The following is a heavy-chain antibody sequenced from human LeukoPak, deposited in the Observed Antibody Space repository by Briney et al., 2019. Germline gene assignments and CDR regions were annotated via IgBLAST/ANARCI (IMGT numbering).Heavy chain of an antibody. J-gene: IGHJ4*02. CDR1: GFTFSSYA. Sequence: GGSLRLSCAASGFTFSSYAMSWVRQAPGKGLEWVSAISGSGGSTYYADSVKGRFTISRDNSKNTLYLQMNSLRAEDTAVYYCTKPTDSSGYIRSSYFDYWGQGTLVTVSS. D-gene: IGHD3-22*01. V-gene: IGHV3-23*01. CDR3: TKPTDSSGYIRSSYFDY. CDR2: ISGSGGST.